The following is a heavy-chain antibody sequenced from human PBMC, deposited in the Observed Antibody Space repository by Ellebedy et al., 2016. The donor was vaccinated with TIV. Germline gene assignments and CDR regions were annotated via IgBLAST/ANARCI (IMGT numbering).Heavy chain of an antibody. CDR3: ARLSGVAVVPPALRYYYGMDV. V-gene: IGHV4-39*01. Sequence: PSETLSLTCTVSGGSIGRSTYYWGWIRQPPGKGLEWIGSIYYSGTTHDNPSLKSRVTLSVDTSKNQFSLRLSSVTAADTAVYYCARLSGVAVVPPALRYYYGMDVWGQGTTVTVSS. D-gene: IGHD2-2*01. CDR2: IYYSGTT. CDR1: GGSIGRSTYY. J-gene: IGHJ6*02.